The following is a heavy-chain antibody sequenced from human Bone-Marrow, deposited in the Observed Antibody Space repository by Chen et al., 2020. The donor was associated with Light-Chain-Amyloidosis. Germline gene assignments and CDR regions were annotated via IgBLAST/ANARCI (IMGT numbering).Heavy chain of an antibody. V-gene: IGHV3-21*01. D-gene: IGHD1-20*01. J-gene: IGHJ4*02. Sequence: EVQLVESGGGLVETGGSLRLACAASGFNFNVYSMNWARQAPVKGLEWVSSIIHTGCSIYYAESVNDRFTISRYNSKNSVFLQMDSLRDEDTAVYYCASRITGDGKSPFYYWGQGTLVTVSS. CDR1: GFNFNVYS. CDR3: ASRITGDGKSPFYY. CDR2: IIHTGCSI.